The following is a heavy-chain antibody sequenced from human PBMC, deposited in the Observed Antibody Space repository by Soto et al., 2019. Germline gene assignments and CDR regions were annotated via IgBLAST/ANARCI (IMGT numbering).Heavy chain of an antibody. CDR2: ISSNGVGT. CDR3: ARRARPDFYYMDV. CDR1: GCTLSGYA. J-gene: IGHJ6*03. Sequence: EVQLAESGGGLAQPGGSLRLSCAATGCTLSGYAMDWVRQAPGKGLEYVSGISSNGVGTYYANPVQGRFTISRDNSKSTVYLQMGSLRPEDMAVYYCARRARPDFYYMDVWGKGTTVTVS. D-gene: IGHD6-6*01. V-gene: IGHV3-64*01.